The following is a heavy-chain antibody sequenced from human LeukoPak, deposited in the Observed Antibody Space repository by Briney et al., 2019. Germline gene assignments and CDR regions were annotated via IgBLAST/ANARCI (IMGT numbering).Heavy chain of an antibody. CDR2: ISGSGGST. Sequence: GGSLRLSCAASGFTFSSYAMSWVRQAPGKGLEWVSSISGSGGSTYYADSVKGRFTISRDASKNTLYLQMSSLRIEDTAIYYCAKDATPFNSVWDYFDSWGQGTLVTVS. CDR1: GFTFSSYA. CDR3: AKDATPFNSVWDYFDS. V-gene: IGHV3-23*01. D-gene: IGHD4-23*01. J-gene: IGHJ4*02.